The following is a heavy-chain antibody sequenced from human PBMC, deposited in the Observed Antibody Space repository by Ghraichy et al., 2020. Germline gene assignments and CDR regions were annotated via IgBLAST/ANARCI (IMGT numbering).Heavy chain of an antibody. Sequence: SETLSLTCAVYGGSFSGYYWSWIRQPPGKGLEWIGEINHSGSTNYNPSLKSRVTISVDTSKNQFSLKLSSVTAADTAVYYCARLQLVLRYFDWPYYYGMDVWGQGTTVTVSS. CDR3: ARLQLVLRYFDWPYYYGMDV. J-gene: IGHJ6*02. D-gene: IGHD3-9*01. CDR2: INHSGST. CDR1: GGSFSGYY. V-gene: IGHV4-34*01.